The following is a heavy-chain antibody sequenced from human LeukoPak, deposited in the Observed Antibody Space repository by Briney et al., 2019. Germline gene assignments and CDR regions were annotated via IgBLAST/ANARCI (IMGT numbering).Heavy chain of an antibody. CDR3: ARKYYGSGSYSAYNGFDP. V-gene: IGHV1-2*02. D-gene: IGHD3-10*01. CDR2: INPNSSGT. CDR1: GYTFTGYY. Sequence: ASVKVSCKASGYTFTGYYMHWVRQAPGQGLEWMGWINPNSSGTNYAQKFQGRVTMTRDTSISTAYMEVSRLRSDDTAVYYCARKYYGSGSYSAYNGFDPWGQGTLVTVSS. J-gene: IGHJ5*02.